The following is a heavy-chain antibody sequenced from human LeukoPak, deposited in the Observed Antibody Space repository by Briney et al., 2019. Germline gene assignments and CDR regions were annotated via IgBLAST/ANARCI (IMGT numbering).Heavy chain of an antibody. CDR1: GFTFSSYA. D-gene: IGHD6-19*01. Sequence: GRSLRLSCAASGFTFSSYAMHWVRQAPGKGLEWVAVISYDGSNKYYADSVKGRFTISRDNSKNTLYLQMNSLRAEDTAVYYCARDRTPGIAVAGTFDYWGQGTLVTVSS. J-gene: IGHJ4*02. CDR3: ARDRTPGIAVAGTFDY. CDR2: ISYDGSNK. V-gene: IGHV3-30*04.